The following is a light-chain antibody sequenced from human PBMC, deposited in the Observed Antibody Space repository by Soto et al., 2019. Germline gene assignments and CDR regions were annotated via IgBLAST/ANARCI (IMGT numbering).Light chain of an antibody. CDR1: QSIRDY. CDR2: GAF. J-gene: IGKJ1*01. V-gene: IGKV1-5*01. CDR3: QHHNSYSQT. Sequence: DIQLTQSPPTLSASVGDRVTITCRASQSIRDYLAWYQQMPGKAPKLLIYGAFSLQSGVPSRFSGSGSGTEFTLTISSLQPDDFATYFCQHHNSYSQTFGLGTQVDIK.